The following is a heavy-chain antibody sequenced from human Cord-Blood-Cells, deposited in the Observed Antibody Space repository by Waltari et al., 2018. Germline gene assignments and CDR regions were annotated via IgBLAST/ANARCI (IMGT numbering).Heavy chain of an antibody. Sequence: EVQLVESGGGLVQPGGSLRLSCSDSCFTFSRYWMSWVLQAPGKGLEWVANIKQDGSEKYYVDSVKGRFTISRDNAKNSLYLQMNSLRAEDTAVYYCAAGGWYGDYFDYWGQGTLVTVSS. CDR2: IKQDGSEK. J-gene: IGHJ4*02. CDR3: AAGGWYGDYFDY. D-gene: IGHD6-19*01. CDR1: CFTFSRYW. V-gene: IGHV3-7*01.